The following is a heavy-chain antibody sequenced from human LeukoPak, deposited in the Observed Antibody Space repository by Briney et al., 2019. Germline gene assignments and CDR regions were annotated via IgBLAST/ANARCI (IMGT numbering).Heavy chain of an antibody. CDR3: ARERGGRYYYYMDV. CDR2: IYSGGST. V-gene: IGHV3-53*01. Sequence: GGSLRLSCAASGVTVSSNYMSWVRQAPGKGLEWVSVIYSGGSTYYADSVKGRFTISRDNSKNTLYLQMNSLRAEDTAVYYCARERGGRYYYYMDVWGKGTTVTVSS. D-gene: IGHD3-16*01. CDR1: GVTVSSNY. J-gene: IGHJ6*03.